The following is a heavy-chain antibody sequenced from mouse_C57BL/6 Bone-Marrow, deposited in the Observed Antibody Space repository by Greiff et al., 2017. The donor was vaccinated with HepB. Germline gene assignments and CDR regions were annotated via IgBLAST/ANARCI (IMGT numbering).Heavy chain of an antibody. CDR3: ASPLNYYGSSYYDY. Sequence: EVQVVESGGGLVKPGGSLKLSCAASGFTFSSYTMSWVSQTPEKRLEWVATISGGGGNTYYQDSVKGRFTISRDKAKNTLYLQMSSLRSEDTALYYCASPLNYYGSSYYDYWGQGTTLTVSS. CDR1: GFTFSSYT. D-gene: IGHD1-1*01. V-gene: IGHV5-9*01. J-gene: IGHJ2*01. CDR2: ISGGGGNT.